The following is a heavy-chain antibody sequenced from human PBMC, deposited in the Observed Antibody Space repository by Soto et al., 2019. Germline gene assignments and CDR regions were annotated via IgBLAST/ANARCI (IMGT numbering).Heavy chain of an antibody. CDR2: IYYSGST. CDR1: GGSISSYY. D-gene: IGHD6-13*01. V-gene: IGHV4-59*01. CDR3: ARVIYPDSSSWYRWFDP. J-gene: IGHJ5*02. Sequence: SETLSLTCTVSGGSISSYYWSWIRQPPGKGLEWIGYIYYSGSTNYNPSLKSRVTISVDTSKNQFSLKLSSVTAADTAVYYCARVIYPDSSSWYRWFDPWGQGTLVTVSS.